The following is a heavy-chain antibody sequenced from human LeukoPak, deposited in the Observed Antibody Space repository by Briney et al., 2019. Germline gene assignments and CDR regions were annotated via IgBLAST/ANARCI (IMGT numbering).Heavy chain of an antibody. V-gene: IGHV1-18*01. D-gene: IGHD3-22*01. CDR3: ARDLDDSSGYYYHY. J-gene: IGHJ4*02. Sequence: ASVKVSCKASGYTFTSYGISWVRQAPGQGVEWRGWISAYNGNTNYAQKLQGRVTMTTDTSTSTAYMELRSLRSDDTAVYYCARDLDDSSGYYYHYWGQGTLVTVSS. CDR2: ISAYNGNT. CDR1: GYTFTSYG.